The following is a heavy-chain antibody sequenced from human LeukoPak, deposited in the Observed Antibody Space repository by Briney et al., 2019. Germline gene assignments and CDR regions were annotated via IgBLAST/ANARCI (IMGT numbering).Heavy chain of an antibody. D-gene: IGHD3-10*01. CDR3: ARDRIYGSGSDHFDY. J-gene: IGHJ4*02. V-gene: IGHV4-34*01. CDR2: INHSGST. CDR1: GGSFSGYY. Sequence: ETLSLTCAIYGGSFSGYYWSWIRQSPGKGLEWIGEINHSGSTNYNPSLKSRVTISVDTSKNQFSLKLSSVTAADTAVYYCARDRIYGSGSDHFDYWGQGTLVTVSS.